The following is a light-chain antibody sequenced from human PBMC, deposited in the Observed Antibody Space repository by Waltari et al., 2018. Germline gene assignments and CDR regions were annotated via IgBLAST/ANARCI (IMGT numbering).Light chain of an antibody. CDR2: DVS. CDR1: SRDIGLYNY. CDR3: NSYTGSSSWV. Sequence: QSALTQPTSVSGSPGPSITISATGTSRDIGLYNYLSRYQQYPGKVPQLLIYDVSDRPSGVSSRFSGSKSGNTASLTISGLQADDEADYYCNSYTGSSSWVFGGGTKLTVL. V-gene: IGLV2-14*01. J-gene: IGLJ3*02.